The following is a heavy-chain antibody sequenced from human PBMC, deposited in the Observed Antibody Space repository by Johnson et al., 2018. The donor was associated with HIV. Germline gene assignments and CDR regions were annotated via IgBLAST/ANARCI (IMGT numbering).Heavy chain of an antibody. CDR3: AKAYSSSPGAFDI. V-gene: IGHV3-30*04. D-gene: IGHD6-13*01. Sequence: QVQLVESGGDLVQPGKSLRLSCAASGFTFSSYAMHWVRQAPGKGLEWVAVISYDGSNQYYADSVKGRFTISRDNSKNTLYLQMNSLRAEDTAVYYCAKAYSSSPGAFDIWGQGTMVTVSS. CDR1: GFTFSSYA. CDR2: ISYDGSNQ. J-gene: IGHJ3*02.